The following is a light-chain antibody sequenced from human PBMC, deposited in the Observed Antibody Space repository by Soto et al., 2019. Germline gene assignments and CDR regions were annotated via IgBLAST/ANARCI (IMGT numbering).Light chain of an antibody. V-gene: IGKV2-28*01. CDR3: MHGQQTPPYT. CDR2: LGS. J-gene: IGKJ2*01. Sequence: DIVMTQSPLSLPVTPGEPASISCRSSQSLLHSNGYNYVDWYLQRPGQSPQLLIYLGSLRAGGVPDRFSGSGSGTDFTLRISRVEAEDVGVYYCMHGQQTPPYTFGQGTNLEIK. CDR1: QSLLHSNGYNY.